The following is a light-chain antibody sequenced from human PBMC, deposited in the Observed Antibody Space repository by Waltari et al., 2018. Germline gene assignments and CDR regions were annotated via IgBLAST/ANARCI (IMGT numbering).Light chain of an antibody. CDR3: QLYHNSRFT. CDR2: GAS. J-gene: IGKJ3*01. V-gene: IGKV3-20*01. CDR1: QTVSSNN. Sequence: ESVLTQSPGTLSLSPGERASLPCRATQTVSSNNLAWYQKKPGQAPRLLIYGASSRAIGVPDRFSGGGSGTDFILTISSLEPEDFAVYYCQLYHNSRFTFGPGTKVDL.